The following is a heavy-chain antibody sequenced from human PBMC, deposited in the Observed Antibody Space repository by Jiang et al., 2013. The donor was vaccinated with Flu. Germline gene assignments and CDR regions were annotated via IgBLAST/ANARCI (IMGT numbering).Heavy chain of an antibody. V-gene: IGHV1-69*04. D-gene: IGHD5-24*01. CDR2: IIPILGIA. CDR3: ARDTGDGYNDAFDI. Sequence: SGAEVKKPGSSVKVSCKASGGTFSSYAISWVRQAPGQGLEWMGRIIPILGIANYAQKFQGRVTITADKSTSTAYMELSSLRSEDTAEYYCARDTGDGYNDAFDIWGQGTMVTVSS. J-gene: IGHJ3*02. CDR1: GGTFSSYA.